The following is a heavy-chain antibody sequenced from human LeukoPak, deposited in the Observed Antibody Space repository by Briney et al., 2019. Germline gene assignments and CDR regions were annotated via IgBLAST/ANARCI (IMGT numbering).Heavy chain of an antibody. V-gene: IGHV1-18*01. Sequence: ASDTVSCKASRYTFTRYVISWVRQAPRQELEWMGWISAYNGNTNYPQKLQGRVTMTTDTSTSTAYMELRSLRSDDTAVYYCARDATVVTRGVRALEYWGQGTLVTVSS. J-gene: IGHJ4*02. CDR1: RYTFTRYV. D-gene: IGHD4-23*01. CDR3: ARDATVVTRGVRALEY. CDR2: ISAYNGNT.